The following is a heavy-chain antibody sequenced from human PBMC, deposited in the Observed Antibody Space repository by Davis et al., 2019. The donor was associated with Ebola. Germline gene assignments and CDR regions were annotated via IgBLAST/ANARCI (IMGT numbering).Heavy chain of an antibody. J-gene: IGHJ4*02. CDR1: GYTFTSYG. V-gene: IGHV1-18*04. D-gene: IGHD3-10*01. CDR2: ISAYNGNT. CDR3: VRDKYGSGSYELDY. Sequence: ASVKVSCKASGYTFTSYGISWVRQAPGQGLEWMGWISAYNGNTNYAQKLQGRVTMTTDTSTSTAYMELRSLRSDDSAVYYCVRDKYGSGSYELDYWGQGTLVTVSS.